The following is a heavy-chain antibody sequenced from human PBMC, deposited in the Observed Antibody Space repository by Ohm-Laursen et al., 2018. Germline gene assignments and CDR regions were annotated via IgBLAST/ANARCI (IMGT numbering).Heavy chain of an antibody. D-gene: IGHD6-13*01. CDR1: GFTFSSYG. CDR3: AREVVAAAGIGYYYYGMDV. Sequence: SLRLSCAASGFTFSSYGMHWVRQAPGKGLEWVAVIWYDGSNKYYADSVKGRFTISRDNSKNTLYLLMNSLRAEDTAVYYCAREVVAAAGIGYYYYGMDVWGQGTTVTVSS. V-gene: IGHV3-33*01. J-gene: IGHJ6*02. CDR2: IWYDGSNK.